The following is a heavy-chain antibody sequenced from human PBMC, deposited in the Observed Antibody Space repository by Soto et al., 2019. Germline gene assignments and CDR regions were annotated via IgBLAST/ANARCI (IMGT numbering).Heavy chain of an antibody. CDR3: VRGMDLDKCGF. J-gene: IGHJ4*02. CDR1: GVSINNGNDY. CDR2: VHYSGSI. D-gene: IGHD6-25*01. V-gene: IGHV4-31*03. Sequence: QVQLQESGPGLVKPSGTLSLTCTVSGVSINNGNDYWTWIRQHPGKGLEWIGHVHYSGSIHYNPSLQSRVTMSGDTSKNQVSLELSSATVADTAVYYCVRGMDLDKCGFWGQGTLVTVSS.